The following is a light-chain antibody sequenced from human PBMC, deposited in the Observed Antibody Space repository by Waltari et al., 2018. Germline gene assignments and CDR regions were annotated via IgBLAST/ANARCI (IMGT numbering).Light chain of an antibody. V-gene: IGKV4-1*01. CDR2: WAS. CDR3: QQYYSRRT. CDR1: QSILYNANDKNY. Sequence: IVMTQSPDSLAVSLGERATINCKSSQSILYNANDKNYLAWYQQKPGQPPKLLIYWASTRESGVPDRFSGSVSGTDFTLTISCLQAEDVAVYYCQQYYSRRTFGQGTKVEI. J-gene: IGKJ1*01.